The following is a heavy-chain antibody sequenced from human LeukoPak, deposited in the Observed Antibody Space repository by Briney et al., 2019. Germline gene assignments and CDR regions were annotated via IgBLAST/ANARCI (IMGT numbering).Heavy chain of an antibody. Sequence: SVKVSCKASGGTFSSYAISWVRQAPGQGLEWMGRIIPILGIANYAQKFQGRVTITADKSTSTAYMELSSLRSEDTAVYYCATYYCGGDCYPRDAFDIWGQGTMVTVSS. CDR3: ATYYCGGDCYPRDAFDI. CDR2: IIPILGIA. D-gene: IGHD2-21*02. CDR1: GGTFSSYA. J-gene: IGHJ3*02. V-gene: IGHV1-69*04.